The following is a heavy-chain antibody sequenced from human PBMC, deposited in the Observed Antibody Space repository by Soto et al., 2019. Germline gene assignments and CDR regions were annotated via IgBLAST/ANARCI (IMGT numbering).Heavy chain of an antibody. V-gene: IGHV3-23*01. J-gene: IGHJ4*02. D-gene: IGHD3-16*02. CDR3: AKLIGSVRDHEYDY. CDR1: GFTFSSYA. CDR2: ISGSGGST. Sequence: QSGGSLRLSCAASGFTFSSYAMSWVRQAPGKGLEWVSAISGSGGSTYYADSVKGRFTISRDNSKNTLYLQMNSLRAEDTAVYYCAKLIGSVRDHEYDYWGQGTLVTVSS.